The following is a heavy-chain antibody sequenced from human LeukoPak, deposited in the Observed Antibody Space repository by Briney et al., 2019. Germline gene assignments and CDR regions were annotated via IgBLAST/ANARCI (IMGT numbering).Heavy chain of an antibody. CDR1: GFTFSSYE. CDR3: VSAHAGLLDY. Sequence: GGSLRLSCAASGFTFSSYEMNWVRQAPGKGLEWVSYVSGNGDTYYYGDSLRARFTISRDNAKNSLYLQMTSLRVEDTAVYYCVSAHAGLLDYWGQGTLVTVSS. V-gene: IGHV3-48*03. CDR2: VSGNGDTY. D-gene: IGHD2-15*01. J-gene: IGHJ4*02.